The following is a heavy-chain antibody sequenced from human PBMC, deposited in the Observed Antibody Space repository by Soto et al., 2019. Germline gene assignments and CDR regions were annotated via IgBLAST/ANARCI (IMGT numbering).Heavy chain of an antibody. CDR2: ISGSGGST. D-gene: IGHD6-19*01. V-gene: IGHV3-23*01. Sequence: EVQLLESGGGLVQPGGSLRLSCAASGFTFSSYAMSWVRQAPGKGLEWVSAISGSGGSTYYADSVKGRFTISRDNSKNTLYVQMNSLRGEDTAVYYCAKGTTGSGWALWGQGTLVTVSS. J-gene: IGHJ4*02. CDR3: AKGTTGSGWAL. CDR1: GFTFSSYA.